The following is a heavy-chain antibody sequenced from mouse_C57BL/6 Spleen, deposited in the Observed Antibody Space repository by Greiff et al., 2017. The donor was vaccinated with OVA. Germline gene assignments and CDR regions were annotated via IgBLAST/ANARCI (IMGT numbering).Heavy chain of an antibody. D-gene: IGHD2-3*01. Sequence: VQRVESGPELVKPGASVKISCKASGYAFSSSWMNWVKQRPGKGLEWIGRIYPGDGDTNYNGKFKGKATLTADKSSSTAYMQLSSLTSEDSAVYFCARWLLRNYYAMDYWGQGTSVTVSS. CDR3: ARWLLRNYYAMDY. CDR1: GYAFSSSW. V-gene: IGHV1-82*01. CDR2: IYPGDGDT. J-gene: IGHJ4*01.